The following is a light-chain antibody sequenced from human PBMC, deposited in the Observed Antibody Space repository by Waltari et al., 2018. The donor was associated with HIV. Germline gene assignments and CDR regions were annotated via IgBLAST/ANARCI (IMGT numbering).Light chain of an antibody. CDR3: YSYAGTSVL. J-gene: IGLJ2*01. V-gene: IGLV2-11*01. CDR2: GVN. Sequence: QSALTQPRSVSGSPGQSVSISCTGIISDVGGNKYVSWYQQYPGKAPKLILSGVNTRPSGVPDRFSGSKSGNTASLTISGLQAEDEADYFCYSYAGTSVLFGGGTKLTVL. CDR1: ISDVGGNKY.